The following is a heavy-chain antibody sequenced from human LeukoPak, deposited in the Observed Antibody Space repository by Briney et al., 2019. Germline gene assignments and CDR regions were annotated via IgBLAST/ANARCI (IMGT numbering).Heavy chain of an antibody. CDR1: GGSINSYY. D-gene: IGHD4-17*01. CDR3: AKAVTTGLDYFDY. V-gene: IGHV4-59*01. Sequence: SETLSLTCTVSGGSINSYYRSWIRQPPGKGLEWIGYIHYSGSTNYNPSPKSRVTISIDTSKNQFSLKLSSVTAADTAVYYCAKAVTTGLDYFDYWGQGTLVTVSS. CDR2: IHYSGST. J-gene: IGHJ4*02.